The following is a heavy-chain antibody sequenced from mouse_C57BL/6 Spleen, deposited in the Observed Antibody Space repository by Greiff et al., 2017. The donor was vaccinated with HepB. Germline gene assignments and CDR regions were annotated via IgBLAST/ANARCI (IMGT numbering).Heavy chain of an antibody. Sequence: QVQLQQPGAELVKPGASVKMSCKASGYTFTSYWITWVKQRPGQGLEWIGDIYPGSGSTNYNEKFKSKATLTVDTSSSTAYMQLSSLTSEDSAVYYCARSNYSNYEGFYYFDYWGQGTTLTVSS. J-gene: IGHJ2*01. CDR3: ARSNYSNYEGFYYFDY. CDR2: IYPGSGST. V-gene: IGHV1-55*01. D-gene: IGHD2-5*01. CDR1: GYTFTSYW.